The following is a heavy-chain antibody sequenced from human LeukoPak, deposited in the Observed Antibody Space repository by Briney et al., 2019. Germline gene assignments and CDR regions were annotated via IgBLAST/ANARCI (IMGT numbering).Heavy chain of an antibody. D-gene: IGHD3-22*01. CDR2: INPNSGGT. V-gene: IGHV1-2*02. CDR3: VRNLYFDSSGYYHY. J-gene: IGHJ4*02. CDR1: GYTFTGYY. Sequence: ASVKVSCKASGYTFTGYYMHWVRQAPGQGLEWMGWINPNSGGTNYAQKFQGRVTMTRDTSISTAYMELSRLRSDDTAVYYCVRNLYFDSSGYYHYWGQGTLVTVSS.